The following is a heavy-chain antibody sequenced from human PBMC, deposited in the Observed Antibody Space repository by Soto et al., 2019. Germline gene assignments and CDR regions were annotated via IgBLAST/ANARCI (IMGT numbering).Heavy chain of an antibody. D-gene: IGHD1-1*01. J-gene: IGHJ3*02. CDR2: IWYDGSNK. Sequence: GGSLRLSCAASGFTFSSYGMHWVRQAPGKGLEWVAVIWYDGSNKYYADYVKGRFTISRDNSKNTLYLQMNSLISEDTAVYYCASLAVGTGAFDIWGQGTMVTVSS. CDR3: ASLAVGTGAFDI. CDR1: GFTFSSYG. V-gene: IGHV3-33*01.